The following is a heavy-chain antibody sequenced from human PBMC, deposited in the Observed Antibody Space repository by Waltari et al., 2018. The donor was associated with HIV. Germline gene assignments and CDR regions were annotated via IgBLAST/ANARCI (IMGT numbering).Heavy chain of an antibody. CDR3: ARAAAGGNWFVP. CDR2: INPNSGGT. D-gene: IGHD1-26*01. CDR1: GYTFTGYY. V-gene: IGHV1-2*02. Sequence: QVQLVQSGAEVKKPGASVKVSCKASGYTFTGYYMHWVRQAPGQGLEWMGWINPNSGGTSYAQKFQGRVTMTRDTSISTAYMELSRLRSDDTAVYYCARAAAGGNWFVPWGQGTLVTVSS. J-gene: IGHJ5*02.